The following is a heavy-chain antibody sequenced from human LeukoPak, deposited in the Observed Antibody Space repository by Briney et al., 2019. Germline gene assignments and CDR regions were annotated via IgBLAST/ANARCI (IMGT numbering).Heavy chain of an antibody. D-gene: IGHD3-22*01. CDR3: ARDEGYDSSGYLDY. J-gene: IGHJ4*02. Sequence: GRSLRLSCAASGFTFSSYAMHWVRQAPGKGLEWVAVISYDGSNKHYADSVKGRFTISRDNSKNTLYLQMNSLRAEDTAVYYCARDEGYDSSGYLDYWGQGTLVTVSS. V-gene: IGHV3-30-3*01. CDR2: ISYDGSNK. CDR1: GFTFSSYA.